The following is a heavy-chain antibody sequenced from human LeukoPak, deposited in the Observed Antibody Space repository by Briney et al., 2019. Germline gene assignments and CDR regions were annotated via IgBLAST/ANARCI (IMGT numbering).Heavy chain of an antibody. CDR1: GGSISSYY. J-gene: IGHJ6*03. D-gene: IGHD2-2*01. Sequence: SETLSLTCTVSGGSISSYYWSWIRQPPGKGPEWIGRIYTSGSTNYNPSLKSRVTISVDTSKNQFSLKLSSVTAADTAVYYCASMGVPAALYYYYYMDVWGKGTTVTVSS. CDR3: ASMGVPAALYYYYYMDV. V-gene: IGHV4-4*08. CDR2: IYTSGST.